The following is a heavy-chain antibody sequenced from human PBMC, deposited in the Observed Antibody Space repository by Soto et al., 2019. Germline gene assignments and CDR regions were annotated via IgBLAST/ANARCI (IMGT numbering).Heavy chain of an antibody. D-gene: IGHD6-13*01. V-gene: IGHV1-46*01. CDR2: INPSGGST. CDR3: ARVQAAANYYYYGMDV. Sequence: ASVKVSCKASGYTFTSYYMHWVRQAPGQGLEWMGIINPSGGSTSYAQKFQGRVTMTRDTSTSTVYMELSSLRSEDTAVYYCARVQAAANYYYYGMDVWGQGTTVTVSS. CDR1: GYTFTSYY. J-gene: IGHJ6*02.